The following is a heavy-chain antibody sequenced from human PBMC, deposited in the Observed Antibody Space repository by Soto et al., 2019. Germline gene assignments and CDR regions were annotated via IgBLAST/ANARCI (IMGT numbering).Heavy chain of an antibody. J-gene: IGHJ3*02. CDR3: ARDSQDIVVVVAATELGPGDAFDI. CDR2: ISAYNGNT. D-gene: IGHD2-15*01. V-gene: IGHV1-18*04. CDR1: GYTFTSYG. Sequence: ASVKVSFKASGYTFTSYGISWLRQAPGQGLEWMGWISAYNGNTNYAQKLQGRVTMTTDTSTSTAYMELRSLRSDDTAVYYCARDSQDIVVVVAATELGPGDAFDIWGQGTMVTVSS.